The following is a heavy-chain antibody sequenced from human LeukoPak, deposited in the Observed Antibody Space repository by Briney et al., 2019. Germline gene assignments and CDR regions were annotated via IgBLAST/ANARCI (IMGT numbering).Heavy chain of an antibody. J-gene: IGHJ5*02. D-gene: IGHD6-13*01. Sequence: GASVKVSCKASGYTFTSYYMHWVRQAPGQGLEWMGWINPNSGGTNYAQKFQGRVTMTRDTSISTAYMELSRLRSDDTAVYYCAREGTAAGQDWFDPWGQGTLVTVSS. CDR3: AREGTAAGQDWFDP. CDR2: INPNSGGT. V-gene: IGHV1-2*02. CDR1: GYTFTSYY.